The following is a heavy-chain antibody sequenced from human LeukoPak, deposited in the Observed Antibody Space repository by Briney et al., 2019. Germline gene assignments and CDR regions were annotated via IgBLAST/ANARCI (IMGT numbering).Heavy chain of an antibody. J-gene: IGHJ6*02. D-gene: IGHD2-2*01. V-gene: IGHV1-69*01. Sequence: SVKVSCKASGGTFSSYAISWVRQAPGQGLEWMGGIIPIFGTANYAQKFQGRVTVTADESTSTAYMELSSLRSEDTAVYYCARAPRYCSSTSCYAPPGVDYYYYGMDVWGQGTTVTVSS. CDR1: GGTFSSYA. CDR2: IIPIFGTA. CDR3: ARAPRYCSSTSCYAPPGVDYYYYGMDV.